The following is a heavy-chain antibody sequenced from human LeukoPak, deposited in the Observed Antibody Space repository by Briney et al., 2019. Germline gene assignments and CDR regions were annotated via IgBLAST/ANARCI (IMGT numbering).Heavy chain of an antibody. V-gene: IGHV3-7*03. CDR1: GFTVSSNY. CDR2: IKQDGSER. D-gene: IGHD2-15*01. J-gene: IGHJ4*02. Sequence: GGSLRLSCAASGFTVSSNYMSWVRQAPGKGLEWVANIKQDGSERYYVDSVKGRFTISRDNAKNSLYLQMNSLRAEDTAVYYCARGPSGGNGFSYWGQGTLVTVSS. CDR3: ARGPSGGNGFSY.